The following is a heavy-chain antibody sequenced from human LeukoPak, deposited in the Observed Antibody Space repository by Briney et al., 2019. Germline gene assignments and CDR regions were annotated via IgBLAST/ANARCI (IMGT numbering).Heavy chain of an antibody. CDR1: GYTFDTYG. D-gene: IGHD3-10*01. J-gene: IGHJ3*02. CDR3: ARIQSAGTSDAFDI. Sequence: GASVKVCCKASGYTFDTYGISWVRQAPGQGLEWMGWTSGYNGHTKYAQKFHDRVTLTTDTSTSTAYMEMRSLRSDDTAVYYCARIQSAGTSDAFDIWGQGTMLTVS. CDR2: TSGYNGHT. V-gene: IGHV1-18*01.